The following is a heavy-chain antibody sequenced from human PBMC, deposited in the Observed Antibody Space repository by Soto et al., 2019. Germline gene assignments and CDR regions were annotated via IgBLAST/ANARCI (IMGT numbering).Heavy chain of an antibody. CDR3: ARVSKQPDFSYYYYYGMDV. Sequence: GSLRLSCAASGFTFSDYYMSWIRQAPGKGLEWVSYISSSGSTIYYADSVKGRFTISRDNAKNSLYLQMNSLRAEDTAVYYCARVSKQPDFSYYYYYGMDVWGQGTTVTVSS. CDR1: GFTFSDYY. D-gene: IGHD6-13*01. CDR2: ISSSGSTI. J-gene: IGHJ6*02. V-gene: IGHV3-11*04.